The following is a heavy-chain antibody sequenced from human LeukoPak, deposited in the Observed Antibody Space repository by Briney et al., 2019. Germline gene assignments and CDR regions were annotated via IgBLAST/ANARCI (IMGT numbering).Heavy chain of an antibody. CDR3: ARGIGGWFGELFSYYGMDV. D-gene: IGHD3-10*01. CDR2: IYTCGST. V-gene: IGHV4-61*02. Sequence: KASETLSLTCTVSGGSISSGSYYWSWIRQPAGKGLEWIGRIYTCGSTNYNPSLKSRVTISVDTSKNQFSLKLSSVTAADTAVYYCARGIGGWFGELFSYYGMDVWGQGTTVTVSS. CDR1: GGSISSGSYY. J-gene: IGHJ6*02.